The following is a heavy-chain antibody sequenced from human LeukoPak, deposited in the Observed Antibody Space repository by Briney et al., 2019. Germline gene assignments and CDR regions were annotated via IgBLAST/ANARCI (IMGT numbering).Heavy chain of an antibody. V-gene: IGHV3-48*01. CDR3: ARVRGSYHFDY. Sequence: GGSLRLSCAASGFTLSSYTMNWVRQAPGKGLEWVSYITSSSSAIYYADSVKGRFTISRDDAKNSLYLQMNSLRAEDTAVYYCARVRGSYHFDYWGQGTLVTVSS. D-gene: IGHD1-26*01. CDR2: ITSSSSAI. J-gene: IGHJ4*02. CDR1: GFTLSSYT.